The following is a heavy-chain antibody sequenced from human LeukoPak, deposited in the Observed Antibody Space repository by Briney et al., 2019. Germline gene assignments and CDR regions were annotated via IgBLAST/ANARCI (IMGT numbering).Heavy chain of an antibody. CDR3: ATGYCSSTSCYTFDY. V-gene: IGHV1-3*01. CDR1: GYTFTSYA. D-gene: IGHD2-2*02. J-gene: IGHJ4*02. CDR2: INAGNGNT. Sequence: GASVKVSCKASGYTFTSYAMHWVRQAPGQRLEWMGWINAGNGNTKYSQKFQGRVTMTRDTSTSTVYMELSSLRSDDTAVYYCATGYCSSTSCYTFDYWGQGTLVTVSS.